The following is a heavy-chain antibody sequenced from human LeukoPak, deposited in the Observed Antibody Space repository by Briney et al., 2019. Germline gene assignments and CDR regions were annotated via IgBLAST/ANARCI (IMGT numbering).Heavy chain of an antibody. CDR2: ISSSSSYI. D-gene: IGHD1-14*01. CDR3: ARAPNPRRAYYYYYYMDV. CDR1: GFTFSSYS. V-gene: IGHV3-21*01. Sequence: PGGSLRLSCAASGFTFSSYSMNWVRQAPGKGLEWVSSISSSSSYIYYADSVKGRFIISRDNAKNSLYLQMNSLRAEDTAVYYCARAPNPRRAYYYYYYMDVWGKGTTVTVSS. J-gene: IGHJ6*03.